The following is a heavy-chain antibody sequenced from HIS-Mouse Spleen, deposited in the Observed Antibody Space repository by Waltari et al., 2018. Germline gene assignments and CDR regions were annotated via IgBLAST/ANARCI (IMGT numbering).Heavy chain of an antibody. J-gene: IGHJ4*02. D-gene: IGHD6-19*01. CDR1: GFHFRSYA. CDR2: ISYDGSNK. V-gene: IGHV3-30-3*01. Sequence: QVQLVESGGGVVQPGRSRRLSCAASGFHFRSYAMHWVRQAPGKGLEWVAVISYDGSNKYYADSVKGRFTISRDNSKNTLYLQMNSLRAEDTAVYYCARDHSGWYFDYWGQGTLVTVSS. CDR3: ARDHSGWYFDY.